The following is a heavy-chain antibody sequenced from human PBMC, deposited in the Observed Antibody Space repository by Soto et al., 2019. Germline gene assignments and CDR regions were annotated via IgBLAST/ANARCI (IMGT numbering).Heavy chain of an antibody. J-gene: IGHJ3*02. CDR2: IWYDGSNK. CDR3: ARDGRNYYDSSGRDAFDI. D-gene: IGHD3-22*01. Sequence: VGSLRLSCAASGFTFSSYGMHWVRQAPGKGLEWVAVIWYDGSNKYYADSVKGRFTISRDNSKNTLYLQMNSLRAEDTAVYYCARDGRNYYDSSGRDAFDIWGQGTMVTVSS. CDR1: GFTFSSYG. V-gene: IGHV3-33*01.